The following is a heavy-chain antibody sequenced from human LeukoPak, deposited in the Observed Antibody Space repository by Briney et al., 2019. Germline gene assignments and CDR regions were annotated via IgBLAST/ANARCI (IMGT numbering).Heavy chain of an antibody. D-gene: IGHD3-22*01. CDR2: IYSGGGT. CDR1: GFTFSNYA. V-gene: IGHV3-66*01. J-gene: IGHJ4*02. CDR3: ARGLDSSGYSFDY. Sequence: PGGSLRLSCVASGFTFSNYAMSWVRQAAGKGLEWVSVIYSGGGTHYADSVRGRFTVSRDNSKSTLYLQMNSLRAEDTGVYYCARGLDSSGYSFDYWGQGTLVTVSS.